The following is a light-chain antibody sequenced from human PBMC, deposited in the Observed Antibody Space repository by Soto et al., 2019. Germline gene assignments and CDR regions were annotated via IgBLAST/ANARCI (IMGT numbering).Light chain of an antibody. V-gene: IGKV3-20*01. Sequence: EGVLTQSPATLSLSPGERATLSCRASQSVSSTYLAWYQQQPGQAPRLLMSGTSNRATGTPDRFSGSGSGTDFTLTISRLEPEDFASFYCQEYNSYTWTFGQGTKVDIK. CDR2: GTS. CDR1: QSVSSTY. J-gene: IGKJ1*01. CDR3: QEYNSYTWT.